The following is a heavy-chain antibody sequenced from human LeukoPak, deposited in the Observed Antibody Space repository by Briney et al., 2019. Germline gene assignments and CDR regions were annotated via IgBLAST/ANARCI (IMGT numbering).Heavy chain of an antibody. CDR1: GFTFNNAW. CDR2: IKSQIDGGTT. D-gene: IGHD4-17*01. Sequence: GGSLRLSCAASGFTFNNAWMTWVRQDPGKGLEWVGRIKSQIDGGTTDYAAPVKGRFTISRDDSRDTLFLQMNSLKSEDTAVYYCTTSTMTHDAFDIWGQGIMVTVSS. J-gene: IGHJ3*02. V-gene: IGHV3-15*01. CDR3: TTSTMTHDAFDI.